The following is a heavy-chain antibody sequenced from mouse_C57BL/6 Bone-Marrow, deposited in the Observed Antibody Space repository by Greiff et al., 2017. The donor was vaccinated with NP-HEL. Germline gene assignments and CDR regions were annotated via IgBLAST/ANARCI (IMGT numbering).Heavy chain of an antibody. CDR1: GFTFTDYY. Sequence: EVKLVESGGGLVQPGGSLSLSCAASGFTFTDYYMSWVRQPPGKALEWLGFIRNKANGYTTEYSASVKGRFTISRDNSQSILYLQMNALRAEDSATYYCARSLTVVPMDYWGQGTSVTVSS. CDR2: IRNKANGYTT. CDR3: ARSLTVVPMDY. J-gene: IGHJ4*01. D-gene: IGHD1-1*01. V-gene: IGHV7-3*01.